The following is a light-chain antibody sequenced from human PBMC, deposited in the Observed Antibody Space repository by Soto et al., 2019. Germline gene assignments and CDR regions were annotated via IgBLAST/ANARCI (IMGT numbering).Light chain of an antibody. J-gene: IGLJ2*01. V-gene: IGLV2-23*01. CDR2: EGN. Sequence: QSALTQPASVSGSPGESITISCTGTSSDVGTYSLVTWYQQHPGRVPKLILYEGNKRPSGVSSRFSASKSGNTASLTISGLQAEDEADYFCNSYAPSRTLLFGGGTKVTVL. CDR3: NSYAPSRTLL. CDR1: SSDVGTYSL.